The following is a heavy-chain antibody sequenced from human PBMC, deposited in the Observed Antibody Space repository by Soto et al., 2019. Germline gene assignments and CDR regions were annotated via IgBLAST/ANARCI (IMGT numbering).Heavy chain of an antibody. V-gene: IGHV3-33*01. CDR1: GFTFSSYG. Sequence: QVQLVESGGGVVQPGRSLRLSCAASGFTFSSYGMHWVRQAPGKGLEWVAVIWYDGSNKYYADSVKGRFTISRDNSKNTLYLQMNSLRAEDTAVYYCSGNLKYYYGMDVWGQGTTVTVSS. CDR2: IWYDGSNK. CDR3: SGNLKYYYGMDV. J-gene: IGHJ6*02. D-gene: IGHD1-1*01.